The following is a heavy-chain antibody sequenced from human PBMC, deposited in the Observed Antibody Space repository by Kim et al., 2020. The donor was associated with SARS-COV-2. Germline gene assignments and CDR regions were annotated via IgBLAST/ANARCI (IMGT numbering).Heavy chain of an antibody. J-gene: IGHJ6*02. CDR3: AADIVAYDWDYYYGMDV. CDR1: GFTFTRSA. Sequence: SVKVSCKASGFTFTRSAMQWVRQARGQRLEWIGWIVVGSGNTNYAQKFQERATITRDMSTSTAYMELSSLRSEDTAVYYCAADIVAYDWDYYYGMDVWGQGTTVTVSS. V-gene: IGHV1-58*02. CDR2: IVVGSGNT. D-gene: IGHD5-12*01.